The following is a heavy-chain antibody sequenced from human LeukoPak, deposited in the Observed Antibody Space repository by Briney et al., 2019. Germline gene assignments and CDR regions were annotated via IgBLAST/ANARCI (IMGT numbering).Heavy chain of an antibody. J-gene: IGHJ4*02. Sequence: ASVKVSCKASGYTFTSYAMHWVRQAPGQRLEWMGWINAGNGNTKYSQKFQGRVTMTEDTSTDTAYMELSSLRSEDTAVYYCATAKYSSSWYEDYWGQGTLVTVSS. CDR2: INAGNGNT. CDR3: ATAKYSSSWYEDY. D-gene: IGHD6-13*01. CDR1: GYTFTSYA. V-gene: IGHV1-3*01.